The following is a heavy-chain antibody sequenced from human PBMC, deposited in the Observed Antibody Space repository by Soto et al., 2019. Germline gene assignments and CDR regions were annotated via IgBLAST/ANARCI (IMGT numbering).Heavy chain of an antibody. V-gene: IGHV4-34*01. D-gene: IGHD2-15*01. Sequence: QVQLQQWGAGLLKPSETLSLTCAVYGGSFSGYYWSWIRQPPGKGLEWIGEINHSGSTNYNPSLKSRVTISVDTSKNQFSLKRSSVTAADTAVYYCARGWDCSGGSCYGYWGQGTLVTVSS. CDR1: GGSFSGYY. CDR3: ARGWDCSGGSCYGY. CDR2: INHSGST. J-gene: IGHJ4*02.